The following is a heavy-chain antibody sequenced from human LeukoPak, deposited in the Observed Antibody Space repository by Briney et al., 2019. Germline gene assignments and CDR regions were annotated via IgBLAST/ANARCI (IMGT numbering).Heavy chain of an antibody. Sequence: GGSLRLSCAASGFTFSGYAMNWVRQAPGKGLEWVSHIYSSDTTYAYSVKGRFTISRDNAKNSLYLQMNSLRDEDTAVYYCARDLHYAFDIWGQGTMVTASS. CDR3: ARDLHYAFDI. CDR1: GFTFSGYA. CDR2: IYSSDTT. V-gene: IGHV3-48*02. D-gene: IGHD3-10*01. J-gene: IGHJ3*02.